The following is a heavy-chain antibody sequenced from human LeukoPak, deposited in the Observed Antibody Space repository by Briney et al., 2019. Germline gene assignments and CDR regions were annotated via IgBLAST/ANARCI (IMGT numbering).Heavy chain of an antibody. CDR3: ARLSTAAAGDDY. J-gene: IGHJ4*02. D-gene: IGHD6-13*01. V-gene: IGHV3-23*01. CDR2: ISGSGDST. Sequence: PGGSLRLSCAASGFTFSSYAMSWVRQAPGKGLEWVSTISGSGDSTYYADSVKGRFTISRDNAKNSLYLQMNSLRAEDTAVYYCARLSTAAAGDDYWGRGTLVTVSS. CDR1: GFTFSSYA.